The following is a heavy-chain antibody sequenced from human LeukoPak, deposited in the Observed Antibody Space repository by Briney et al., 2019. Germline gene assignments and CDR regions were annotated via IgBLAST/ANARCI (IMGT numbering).Heavy chain of an antibody. CDR2: ISSSGSTI. Sequence: GGSLRLSCAASGFTFSDYYMSWIRQAPGKGLEGVSYISSSGSTIYYADSVKGRFTISRDNAKNALYLQMNSLRAEDTAVYYCARSITMIVVVTDFDYWGQGTLVTVSS. D-gene: IGHD3-22*01. CDR3: ARSITMIVVVTDFDY. V-gene: IGHV3-11*01. CDR1: GFTFSDYY. J-gene: IGHJ4*02.